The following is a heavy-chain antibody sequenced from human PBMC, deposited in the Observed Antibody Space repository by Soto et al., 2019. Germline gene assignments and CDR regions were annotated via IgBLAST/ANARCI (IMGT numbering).Heavy chain of an antibody. V-gene: IGHV1-18*01. CDR2: ISAHNGNT. CDR3: ARGRYGDY. J-gene: IGHJ4*02. Sequence: QVHLVQSGAEVKKPGASVKVSCKGSGYTFTSYGITWVRQAPGQGLEWMGWISAHNGNTDYAQKLQGRVTVTRDTSSSTAYMELRSLRCDDTGVYYCARGRYGDYWGQGALVTDSS. CDR1: GYTFTSYG. D-gene: IGHD1-1*01.